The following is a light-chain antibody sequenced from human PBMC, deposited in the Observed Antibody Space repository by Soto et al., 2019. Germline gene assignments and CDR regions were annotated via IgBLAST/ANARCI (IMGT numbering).Light chain of an antibody. CDR3: QQRSSWPS. J-gene: IGKJ3*01. Sequence: EIVLTQSPVILSLAAGDRATLSCRASQSVSSFIAWYQQKPGQAPRLLIYDAFNRASGIPARFSGSGSGTDFTLTISSLEPEDFAVYYCQQRSSWPSFGPGTKVDVK. CDR2: DAF. V-gene: IGKV3-11*01. CDR1: QSVSSF.